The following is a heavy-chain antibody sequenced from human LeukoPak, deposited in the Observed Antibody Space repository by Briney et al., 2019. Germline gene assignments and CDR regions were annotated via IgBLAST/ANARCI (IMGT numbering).Heavy chain of an antibody. CDR3: ARDRDSSGHLDAFDI. V-gene: IGHV3-30-3*01. J-gene: IGHJ3*02. D-gene: IGHD3-22*01. Sequence: GGSLRLSCAASGFTFSSYAMHWVRQAPGKGLEWVAVISYDGSNKYYADSVKGRFTISRDNSKNTLYLQMNSLRAEDTAVYYCARDRDSSGHLDAFDIWGQGTMVTVSS. CDR2: ISYDGSNK. CDR1: GFTFSSYA.